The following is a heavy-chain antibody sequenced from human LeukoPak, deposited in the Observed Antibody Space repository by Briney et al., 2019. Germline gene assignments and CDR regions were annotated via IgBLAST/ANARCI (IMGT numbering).Heavy chain of an antibody. CDR2: ITGSSSRI. Sequence: GSLRLSCAASGFIFNSYSMNWVRQAPGKGLEWVSYITGSSSRIHYADSVKGRFTISRDNAKNSLYLQMISLRAEDTAVYYCTRDPNALDFWGQGTLVTVSS. J-gene: IGHJ4*02. V-gene: IGHV3-48*01. CDR3: TRDPNALDF. CDR1: GFIFNSYS.